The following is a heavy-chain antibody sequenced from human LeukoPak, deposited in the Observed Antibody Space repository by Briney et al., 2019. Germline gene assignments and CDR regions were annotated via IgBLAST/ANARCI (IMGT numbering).Heavy chain of an antibody. CDR3: ATVVRLASGSYYPRY. J-gene: IGHJ4*02. V-gene: IGHV1-18*01. Sequence: ASVKVSCKASGYTFTSYGISWVRQAPGQGLEWMGWISAYNGNTNYAQKLQGRVTMTTDTSTSTAYMELRSLRSDDTAVYYCATVVRLASGSYYPRYWGQGTLVTVSS. CDR2: ISAYNGNT. D-gene: IGHD3-10*01. CDR1: GYTFTSYG.